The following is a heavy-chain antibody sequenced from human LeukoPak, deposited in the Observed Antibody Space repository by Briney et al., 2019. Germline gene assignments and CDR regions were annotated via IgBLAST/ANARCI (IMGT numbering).Heavy chain of an antibody. D-gene: IGHD3-22*01. J-gene: IGHJ4*02. CDR2: ISPYNGNT. CDR3: ARGPHERSGYPDD. V-gene: IGHV1-18*01. Sequence: ASVKVSCKASGGTFSSYAISWVRQAPGQGLEWMGWISPYNGNTNYAQKFQGRVTLTTDTSTSTAYMELRSLRFDDTAVYYCARGPHERSGYPDDWGQGTLVTVSS. CDR1: GGTFSSYA.